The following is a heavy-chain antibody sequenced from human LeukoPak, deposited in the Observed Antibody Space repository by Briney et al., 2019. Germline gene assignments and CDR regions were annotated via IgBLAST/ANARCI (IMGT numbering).Heavy chain of an antibody. Sequence: GGSLRLSCAASGFTFSNYGMNWVRQAPGKGLEWVSGITGSGGNTYYADSVKGRFTISRDNSKNTMYLQMNSLRAEDTAVYYCARDPYSGSYGNYYYYFMDVWGKGTTVTISS. CDR2: ITGSGGNT. CDR3: ARDPYSGSYGNYYYYFMDV. CDR1: GFTFSNYG. J-gene: IGHJ6*03. V-gene: IGHV3-23*01. D-gene: IGHD1-26*01.